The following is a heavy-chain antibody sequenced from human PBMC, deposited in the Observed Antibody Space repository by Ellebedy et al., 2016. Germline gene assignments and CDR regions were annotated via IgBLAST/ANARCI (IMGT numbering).Heavy chain of an antibody. V-gene: IGHV3-30-3*01. J-gene: IGHJ4*02. D-gene: IGHD1-14*01. Sequence: GESLKISXAASGFTFSSYAMHWVRQAPGKGLEWVAVISYDGSNKYYADSVKGRFTISRDNSKNTLYLQMNSLRAEDTAVYYCARALNHLPYFDYWGQGTLVTVSS. CDR3: ARALNHLPYFDY. CDR1: GFTFSSYA. CDR2: ISYDGSNK.